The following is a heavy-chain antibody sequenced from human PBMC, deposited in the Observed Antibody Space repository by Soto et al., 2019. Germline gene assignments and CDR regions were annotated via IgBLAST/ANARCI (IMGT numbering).Heavy chain of an antibody. V-gene: IGHV3-21*01. D-gene: IGHD5-12*01. CDR3: ASGFGYSGYDPSPEEY. CDR2: ISSSSSYI. CDR1: GFTFSSYS. J-gene: IGHJ4*02. Sequence: EVQLVESGGGLVKPGGSLRLSCAASGFTFSSYSMNWVRQAPGKGLEWVSSISSSSSYIYYADSVKGRFTISRDNAKNSLYLQMNSLRAEDTPVYYCASGFGYSGYDPSPEEYWGQGTLVTVSS.